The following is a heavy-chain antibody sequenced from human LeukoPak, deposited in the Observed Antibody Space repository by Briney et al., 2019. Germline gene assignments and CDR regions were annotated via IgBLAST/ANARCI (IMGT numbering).Heavy chain of an antibody. D-gene: IGHD3-22*01. J-gene: IGHJ3*02. V-gene: IGHV4-61*08. CDR3: ARVWDDYYDSSGYFDDAFDI. Sequence: SETLSLTCTVSGGSISSGGYYWSWIRQPPGKGLEWIGYIYYSGSTNYNPSLKSRVTISVDTSKNQFSLKLSSVTAADTAVYYCARVWDDYYDSSGYFDDAFDIWGQGTMVTVSS. CDR1: GGSISSGGYY. CDR2: IYYSGST.